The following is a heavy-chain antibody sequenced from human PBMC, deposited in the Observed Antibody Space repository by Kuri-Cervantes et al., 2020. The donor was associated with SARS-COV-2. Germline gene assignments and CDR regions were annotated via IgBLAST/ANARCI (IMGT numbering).Heavy chain of an antibody. D-gene: IGHD2-2*01. V-gene: IGHV3-23*01. CDR3: AKKGVGSSTSTVYYYYYMDV. J-gene: IGHJ6*03. CDR1: GFTFTSYA. CDR2: ISGGGGST. Sequence: GESLKISCATSGFTFTSYAMSWVRQAPGKGLEWVPTISGGGGSTYYADSVKGRFTISRDNSKNTLYLQMNSLRAEDTAVYYCAKKGVGSSTSTVYYYYYMDVWGKGTTVTVSS.